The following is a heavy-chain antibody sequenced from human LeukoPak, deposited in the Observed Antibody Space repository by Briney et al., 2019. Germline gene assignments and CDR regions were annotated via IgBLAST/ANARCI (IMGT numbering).Heavy chain of an antibody. J-gene: IGHJ6*02. CDR2: ISYDGSNK. V-gene: IGHV3-30-3*01. D-gene: IGHD3-9*01. Sequence: GGSLRLSCAASGFTFSSYAMHWVRQAPVKGLEWVAVISYDGSNKYYADSVKGRFTISRDNSKNTLYLQMNSLRAEDTAVYYCASGYDILTGALPTDPYGMDVWGQGTTVTVSS. CDR3: ASGYDILTGALPTDPYGMDV. CDR1: GFTFSSYA.